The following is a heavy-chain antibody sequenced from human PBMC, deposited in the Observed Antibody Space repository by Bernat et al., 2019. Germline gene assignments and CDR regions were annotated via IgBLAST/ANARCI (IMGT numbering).Heavy chain of an antibody. CDR2: INHSGST. Sequence: QVQLQQWGAGLLKPSETLSLTCAVYGGSFSGYYWSWIHQPPGKGLEWIGEINHSGSTNYNPSLKSRVTISVDTSKNQFSLKLSSVTAADTAVYYCARALNIVATGDAFDIWGQGTMVTVSS. J-gene: IGHJ3*02. CDR1: GGSFSGYY. V-gene: IGHV4-34*01. D-gene: IGHD5-12*01. CDR3: ARALNIVATGDAFDI.